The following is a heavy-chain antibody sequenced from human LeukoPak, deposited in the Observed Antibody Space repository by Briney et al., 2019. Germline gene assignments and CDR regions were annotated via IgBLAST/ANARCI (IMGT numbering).Heavy chain of an antibody. Sequence: SETLSLTCAVYGGSFSGYYWSWIRQPPGKGLEWIGEINHSGSTDYNPSLKSRVTISVDTSKNQFSLRLSSVTAADTAVYYCARHDPYSSSSGDYWGQGTLVTVSS. J-gene: IGHJ4*02. D-gene: IGHD6-6*01. CDR3: ARHDPYSSSSGDY. CDR2: INHSGST. V-gene: IGHV4-34*01. CDR1: GGSFSGYY.